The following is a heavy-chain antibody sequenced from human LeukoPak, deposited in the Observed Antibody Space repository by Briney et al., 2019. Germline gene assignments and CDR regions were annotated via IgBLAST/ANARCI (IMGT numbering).Heavy chain of an antibody. Sequence: PGGSLRLSCAASGFTFNTYAMHWVRQAPGKGLEWVAVISFDGSNKYYADSVKGRFTISRDNSKNTMYMKMNSLRAEDTAVYYCARESGYSYGRFDYWGQGTLVTVSS. CDR3: ARESGYSYGRFDY. D-gene: IGHD5-18*01. V-gene: IGHV3-30*04. CDR2: ISFDGSNK. CDR1: GFTFNTYA. J-gene: IGHJ4*02.